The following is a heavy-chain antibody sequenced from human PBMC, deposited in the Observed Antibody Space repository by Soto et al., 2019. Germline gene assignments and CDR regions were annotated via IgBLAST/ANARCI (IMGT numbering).Heavy chain of an antibody. Sequence: QLQLQESGSGLVKPSQTLSLTCAVSGGSISSGGYSWSWIRQPPGKGLEWIGYIYHSGSTYYNPSLKSRVTISVDRSKNQFSLKLSSVTTADTAVYYCARDGSVAGNWFDPWGQGTLVTVSS. J-gene: IGHJ5*02. CDR2: IYHSGST. D-gene: IGHD5-12*01. V-gene: IGHV4-30-2*01. CDR1: GGSISSGGYS. CDR3: ARDGSVAGNWFDP.